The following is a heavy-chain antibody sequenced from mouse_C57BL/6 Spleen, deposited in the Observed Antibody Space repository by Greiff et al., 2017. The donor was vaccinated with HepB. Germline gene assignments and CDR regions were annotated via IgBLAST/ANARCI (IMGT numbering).Heavy chain of an antibody. CDR1: GYTFTDYY. Sequence: EVQLQQSGPELVKPGASVKISCKASGYTFTDYYMNWVKQSHGKSLEWIGDINPNNGGTSYNQKFKGKATLTVDKSSSTAYMELRSLTSEDSAVYYCARSRYYDSYYAMDYWGQGTSVTVSS. V-gene: IGHV1-26*01. D-gene: IGHD2-4*01. CDR2: INPNNGGT. CDR3: ARSRYYDSYYAMDY. J-gene: IGHJ4*01.